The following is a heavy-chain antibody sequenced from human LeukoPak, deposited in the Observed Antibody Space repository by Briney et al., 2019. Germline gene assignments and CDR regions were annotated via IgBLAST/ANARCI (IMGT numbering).Heavy chain of an antibody. J-gene: IGHJ3*02. CDR3: ARGYSGYETGERNAFDI. Sequence: SETLSLTCTVSGGSISSSSYYWSWIRQPPGKGLEWIGYIYYSGSTNYNPSLKSRVTISVDTSKNQFSLKLSSVTAADTAVYYCARGYSGYETGERNAFDIWGQGTMVTVSS. V-gene: IGHV4-61*01. D-gene: IGHD5-12*01. CDR1: GGSISSSSYY. CDR2: IYYSGST.